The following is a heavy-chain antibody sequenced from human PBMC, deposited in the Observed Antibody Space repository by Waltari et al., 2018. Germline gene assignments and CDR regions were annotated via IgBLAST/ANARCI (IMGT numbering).Heavy chain of an antibody. V-gene: IGHV1-2*06. CDR2: INPNSGGT. CDR3: AREGSGYDRALGI. CDR1: GYTFTGYY. D-gene: IGHD5-12*01. Sequence: QVQLVQSGAEVKKPGASVKVSCKASGYTFTGYYMPWVRRAPGQGLEWMGRINPNSGGTNYAQKFQGRVTMTRDTSISTAYMELSRLRSDDTAVYYCAREGSGYDRALGIWGQGTMVTVSS. J-gene: IGHJ3*02.